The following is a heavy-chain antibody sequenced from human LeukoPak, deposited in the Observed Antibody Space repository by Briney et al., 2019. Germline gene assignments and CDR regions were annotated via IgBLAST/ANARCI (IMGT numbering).Heavy chain of an antibody. D-gene: IGHD3-22*01. CDR3: ARLRDSSGYSGHFDY. V-gene: IGHV5-51*01. CDR1: GYSFTNYW. CDR2: IYPGDSDI. Sequence: GESLQISCKGSGYSFTNYWIGWVRQMPGKGLEWMGIIYPGDSDIRYSPSFQGQSTVSADKSISTAYLQWSSLKASDTAMYYCARLRDSSGYSGHFDYWGQGTLVTVSS. J-gene: IGHJ4*02.